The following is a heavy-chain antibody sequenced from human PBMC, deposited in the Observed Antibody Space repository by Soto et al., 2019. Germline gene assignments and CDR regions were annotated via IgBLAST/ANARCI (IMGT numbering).Heavy chain of an antibody. V-gene: IGHV1-18*01. D-gene: IGHD3-10*01. CDR2: ISAYNGNT. Sequence: QVQLVQSGAEVKKPGASVKVSCKASGYTFTSYGISWVRQAPGQGLEWMGWISAYNGNTNYAQKLQGRVTMTTDTXXSXAXXELRSLRSDDTDVYYCARDRSRVLWFGELLRGMDVWGQGTTVTVSS. CDR3: ARDRSRVLWFGELLRGMDV. J-gene: IGHJ6*02. CDR1: GYTFTSYG.